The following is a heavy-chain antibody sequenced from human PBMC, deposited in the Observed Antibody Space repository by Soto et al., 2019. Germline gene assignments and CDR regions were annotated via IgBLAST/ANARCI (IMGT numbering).Heavy chain of an antibody. J-gene: IGHJ4*02. CDR1: GGSISRSSYF. CDR2: IYYSGNT. D-gene: IGHD3-10*01. Sequence: QLQLQESGPGLVKPSETLSLTCTVSGGSISRSSYFWGWIRQPPGKGLEWIGSIYYSGNTYYNASLRSRVTISVDTSKNQFSLKLSSVNAADTAVYYCATLWFGEGDYWGQGTLVTVSS. V-gene: IGHV4-39*01. CDR3: ATLWFGEGDY.